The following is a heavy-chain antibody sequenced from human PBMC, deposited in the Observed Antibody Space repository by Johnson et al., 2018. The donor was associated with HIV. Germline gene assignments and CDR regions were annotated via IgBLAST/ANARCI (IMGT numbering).Heavy chain of an antibody. CDR3: ARGGEKGAFDI. J-gene: IGHJ3*02. D-gene: IGHD7-27*01. CDR2: IYSGGST. V-gene: IGHV3-20*04. CDR1: GFTFDDYG. Sequence: VQLVESGGGVVRPGGSLRLSCAASGFTFDDYGMSWVRQAPGKGLEWVSVIYSGGSTYYADSVKGRFTISRDNAKNSLYLQMNSLRAEDTAVYYCARGGEKGAFDIWGQGTMVTVSS.